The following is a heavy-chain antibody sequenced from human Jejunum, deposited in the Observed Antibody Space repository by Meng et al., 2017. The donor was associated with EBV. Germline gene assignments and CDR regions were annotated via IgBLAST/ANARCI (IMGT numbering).Heavy chain of an antibody. CDR3: TRSPEWGGYDSVYRWFDP. D-gene: IGHD5-12*01. CDR1: AVTFTGYY. CDR2: INPYSGVT. J-gene: IGHJ5*02. V-gene: IGHV1-2*06. Sequence: AQLVQXGAEVMQPGASVDXSGKAPAVTFTGYYIDWVRQAPGQGLEYVGRINPYSGVTDYTQKFQGRVTMTWDTSINTAYMELNRLTSDDTAFYYCTRSPEWGGYDSVYRWFDPWGQGTLVTVSS.